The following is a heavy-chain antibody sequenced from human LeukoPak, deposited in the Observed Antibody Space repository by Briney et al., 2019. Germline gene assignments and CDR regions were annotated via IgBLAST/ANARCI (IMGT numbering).Heavy chain of an antibody. CDR2: ISSSSTI. V-gene: IGHV3-48*01. CDR1: GFTFSSYS. J-gene: IGHJ4*02. CDR3: AKDRPTRDRY. Sequence: GGSLRLSCAASGFTFSSYSMNWVRQAAGKGLEWVSYISSSSTIYYADSVKGRFTISRDNAKNSLYLQMNSLRAEDTAVYYCAKDRPTRDRYWGQGTLVTVSS. D-gene: IGHD3-22*01.